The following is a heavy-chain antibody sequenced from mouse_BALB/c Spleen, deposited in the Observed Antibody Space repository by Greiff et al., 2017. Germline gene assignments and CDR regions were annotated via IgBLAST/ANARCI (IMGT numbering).Heavy chain of an antibody. CDR1: GYTFTSYW. CDR2: IAPGSGST. J-gene: IGHJ1*01. CDR3: AKFITPATMGYFDV. V-gene: IGHV1S41*01. D-gene: IGHD1-2*01. Sequence: DLVKPGASVKLSCKASGYTFTSYWINWIKQRPGQGLEWIGRIAPGSGSTYYNEMFKGKATLTVDTSSSTAYIQLSSLSSEDSAVYFCAKFITPATMGYFDVWGAGTTVTVSS.